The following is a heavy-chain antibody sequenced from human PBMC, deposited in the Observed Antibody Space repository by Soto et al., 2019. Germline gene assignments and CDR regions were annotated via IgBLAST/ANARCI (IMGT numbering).Heavy chain of an antibody. CDR1: GYTFTDYD. CDR3: EVTTVY. Sequence: GASVKVSCKTSGYTFTDYDINWVRQATGQGLEWMGWVSPGNGNAGYAPQFQGRVTMTSDTSISTVYMELSSLTSEDTAVYFCEVTTVYWGQGIKVTVFS. V-gene: IGHV1-8*01. CDR2: VSPGNGNA. D-gene: IGHD2-21*02. J-gene: IGHJ4*02.